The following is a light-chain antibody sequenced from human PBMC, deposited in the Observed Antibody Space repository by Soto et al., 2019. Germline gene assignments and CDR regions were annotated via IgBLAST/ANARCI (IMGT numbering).Light chain of an antibody. CDR3: HQSRDSVWT. CDR1: QFVSRSY. CDR2: DAS. V-gene: IGKV3-20*01. Sequence: EIVLTQSPGTLSLSPGESATLSCRASQFVSRSYFAWYQQRPGQAPRLLIYDASRRATGIPDRFSCSGSGTDFVLTISRLEPEDFGVYYCHQSRDSVWTFGQGTKVEI. J-gene: IGKJ1*01.